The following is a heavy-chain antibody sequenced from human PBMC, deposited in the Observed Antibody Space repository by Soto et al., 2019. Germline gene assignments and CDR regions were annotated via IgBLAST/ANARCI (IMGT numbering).Heavy chain of an antibody. V-gene: IGHV3-66*01. Sequence: PGGSLRLSCAASGFTVSSNFMSWVRQDPGKGLEWVSILYSGGNTHYADSVKGRFTISRDNSNNTVYLQMNSLRADDTAVYFCARDKGYCSGGNCHSWPAYWGQGTLVTVSS. CDR2: LYSGGNT. D-gene: IGHD2-15*01. J-gene: IGHJ4*02. CDR3: ARDKGYCSGGNCHSWPAY. CDR1: GFTVSSNF.